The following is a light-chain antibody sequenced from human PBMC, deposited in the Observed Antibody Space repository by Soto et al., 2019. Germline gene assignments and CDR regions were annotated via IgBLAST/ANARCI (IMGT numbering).Light chain of an antibody. Sequence: QSALTQPPSASGSPGQSVTISCTGTSSDVGAYDYVSWYQQHAGKAPKLVIYEVTKPPSGVPDRFSGSKSANTASLTVSGLQAEDEADYYCSLFASRNPWVFGGGTKLTVL. J-gene: IGLJ3*02. CDR2: EVT. CDR1: SSDVGAYDY. V-gene: IGLV2-8*01. CDR3: SLFASRNPWV.